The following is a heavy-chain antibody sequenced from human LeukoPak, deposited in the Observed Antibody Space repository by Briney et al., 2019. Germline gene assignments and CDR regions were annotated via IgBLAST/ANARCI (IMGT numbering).Heavy chain of an antibody. CDR1: GYSISSGYY. V-gene: IGHV4-38-2*02. J-gene: IGHJ6*03. D-gene: IGHD2-8*02. Sequence: SETLSLTCTVSGYSISSGYYWGWIRQPPGKGLEWIGSIYHSGSTLYNPSLRSRVTISVDTSKNQFSLQLSSVTAADTAVYYCARVYWSYYYYMDVWGKGTTVTVSS. CDR2: IYHSGST. CDR3: ARVYWSYYYYMDV.